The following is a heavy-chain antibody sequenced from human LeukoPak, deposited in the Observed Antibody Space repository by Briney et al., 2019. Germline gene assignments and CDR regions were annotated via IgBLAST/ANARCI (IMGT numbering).Heavy chain of an antibody. CDR3: TTAYYDSSGYYYDY. CDR2: FKTKTDGGTT. CDR1: GLTFTNAW. V-gene: IGHV3-15*01. J-gene: IGHJ4*02. D-gene: IGHD3-22*01. Sequence: NAGGSLRLSCAATGLTFTNAWMSWVRQAPGKWLEWVGRFKTKTDGGTTDYAAPVKGRFTISRDDSKNTLYLQMNSLKTEDTAVYYCTTAYYDSSGYYYDYWGQGTLVTVSS.